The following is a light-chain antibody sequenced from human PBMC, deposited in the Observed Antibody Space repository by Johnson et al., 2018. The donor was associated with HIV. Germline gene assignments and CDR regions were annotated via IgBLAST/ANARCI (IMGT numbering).Light chain of an antibody. Sequence: QSLLTQPPSVSAAPGQKVTISCSGSSSNIGNNYVSWYQQLPGTAPKLLIYDNNKRPSGIPDRFFGSKSGTSATLGITGLQTGDEADYYCATWDSSLTTGGVFGSGTKVTVL. V-gene: IGLV1-51*01. J-gene: IGLJ1*01. CDR1: SSNIGNNY. CDR2: DNN. CDR3: ATWDSSLTTGGV.